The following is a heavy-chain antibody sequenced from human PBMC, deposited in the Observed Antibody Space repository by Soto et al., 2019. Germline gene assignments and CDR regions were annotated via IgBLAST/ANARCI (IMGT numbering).Heavy chain of an antibody. D-gene: IGHD1-20*01. CDR2: VSASGDAT. CDR1: GFTFRSHA. V-gene: IGHV3-23*01. J-gene: IGHJ4*02. Sequence: GGSLRLFCAASGFTFRSHAMNWVRQAPGKGLEWVSVVSASGDATFYPDSVKGRFTIFRDNSKNTVYLQMDSLRAEDTAVYYCAKPISETKSYYFDSWGQGTLVTVSS. CDR3: AKPISETKSYYFDS.